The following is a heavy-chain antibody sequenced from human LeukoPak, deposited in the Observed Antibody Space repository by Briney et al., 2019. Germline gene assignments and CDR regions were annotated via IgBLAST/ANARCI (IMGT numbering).Heavy chain of an antibody. V-gene: IGHV3-23*01. CDR1: GFTLSSYA. Sequence: GGSLRLSCAASGFTLSSYAMSWVRQAAGKGREWVSAISGSGGGTYYADSVKGRFTISRDNSKKTLYLQMNSLRAEDTAVYYCAKVPERNWFDPWGQGTLVTVSS. CDR3: AKVPERNWFDP. J-gene: IGHJ5*02. CDR2: ISGSGGGT.